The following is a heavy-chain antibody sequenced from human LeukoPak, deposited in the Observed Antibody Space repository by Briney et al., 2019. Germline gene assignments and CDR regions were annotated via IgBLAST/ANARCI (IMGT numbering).Heavy chain of an antibody. D-gene: IGHD6-13*01. CDR1: GFTFSRYW. J-gene: IGHJ4*02. CDR3: ARVADSSSRPYFDS. Sequence: GGSLRLPWAASGFTFSRYWMHWVRQAPGKGLVWVSRINTDGRSTSYADSVKGRFTISRDNAKNTLYLQMNSLRAEDTAVYYCARVADSSSRPYFDSWGQGTLVTVSS. CDR2: INTDGRST. V-gene: IGHV3-74*01.